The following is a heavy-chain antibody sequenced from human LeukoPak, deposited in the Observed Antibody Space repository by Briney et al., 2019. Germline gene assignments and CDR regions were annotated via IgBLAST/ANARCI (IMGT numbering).Heavy chain of an antibody. CDR3: TTATACSSTSCYATY. D-gene: IGHD2-2*01. Sequence: GGSLRLSXAASGFTFSNAWMSWVRQAPGKGLEWVGRIKSKTDGGTTDYAAPVKGRFTISRDDSKNTLYLQMNSLKTEDTAVYYCTTATACSSTSCYATYWGQGTLVTVSS. V-gene: IGHV3-15*01. CDR2: IKSKTDGGTT. J-gene: IGHJ4*02. CDR1: GFTFSNAW.